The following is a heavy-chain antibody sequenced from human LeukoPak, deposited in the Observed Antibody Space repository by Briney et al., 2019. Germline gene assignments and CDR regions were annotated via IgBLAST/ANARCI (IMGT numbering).Heavy chain of an antibody. CDR3: AKVGYDYVWGSYRYTRQYYFDY. Sequence: GRSLRLSCAASGFTFSSYGMHWVRQAPGKGLEWVAVIWYDGSNKYYADSVKGRFTISRDNSKNTLYLQMDSLRAEDTAVYYCAKVGYDYVWGSYRYTRQYYFDYWGQGTLVTVSS. V-gene: IGHV3-33*06. J-gene: IGHJ4*02. CDR2: IWYDGSNK. CDR1: GFTFSSYG. D-gene: IGHD3-16*02.